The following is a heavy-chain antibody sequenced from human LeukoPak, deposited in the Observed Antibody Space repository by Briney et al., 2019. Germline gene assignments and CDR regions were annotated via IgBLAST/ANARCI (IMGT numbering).Heavy chain of an antibody. J-gene: IGHJ4*02. Sequence: GRSLRLSCAASGFTFSTYSMHWVRQAPGKGLEWVAVISYDGRNKYYADSVKGRFTISRDNSKNMLYLQMNSLRAEDTALYYCAKVLKREGFDYWGQGTLVTVSS. V-gene: IGHV3-30*18. D-gene: IGHD5-24*01. CDR2: ISYDGRNK. CDR1: GFTFSTYS. CDR3: AKVLKREGFDY.